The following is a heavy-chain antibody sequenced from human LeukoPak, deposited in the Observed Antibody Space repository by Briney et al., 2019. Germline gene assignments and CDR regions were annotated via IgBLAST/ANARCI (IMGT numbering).Heavy chain of an antibody. CDR3: ARDVRWGYSNIAVAGVDAFDI. J-gene: IGHJ3*02. V-gene: IGHV4-38-2*02. D-gene: IGHD6-19*01. Sequence: SETLSLTCTVSGYSISSGYYWGWIRQPPGKGLEWIGSIYHSGSTYYNPSLKSRVTISVDTSKNQFSLKLSSVTAADTAVYYCARDVRWGYSNIAVAGVDAFDIWGQGTMVTVSS. CDR1: GYSISSGYY. CDR2: IYHSGST.